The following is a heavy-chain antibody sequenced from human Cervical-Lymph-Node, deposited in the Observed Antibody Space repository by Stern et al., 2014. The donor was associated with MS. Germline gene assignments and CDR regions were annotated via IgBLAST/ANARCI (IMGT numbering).Heavy chain of an antibody. CDR2: ISYDGSNK. V-gene: IGHV3-30-3*01. Sequence: QVQLVESGGGVVQPGRSLRLSCAASAFTFSNYDMHWVRQAPGKGLEWVAIISYDGSNKYYADSVKGRFTISRDNSKDTLYLQMNSLRTEDTSMFYCARGSFRWYSTYYFDSWGQGTLVTVSS. D-gene: IGHD4-23*01. CDR1: AFTFSNYD. J-gene: IGHJ4*02. CDR3: ARGSFRWYSTYYFDS.